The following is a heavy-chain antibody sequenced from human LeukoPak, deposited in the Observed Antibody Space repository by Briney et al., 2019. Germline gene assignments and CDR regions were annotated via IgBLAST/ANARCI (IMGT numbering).Heavy chain of an antibody. J-gene: IGHJ5*02. V-gene: IGHV4-59*08. CDR2: IYYTGNT. Sequence: KFSETLSLTCTVSGGSISNYYWNWIRQPPGKGLEWIGYIYYTGNTNYNPSLKSRVTISVDTSKNQFSLKLSSVTAADTAVYYCARGSRPLGGPVAGTIPIGFDPWGQGTLVTVSS. D-gene: IGHD6-19*01. CDR1: GGSISNYY. CDR3: ARGSRPLGGPVAGTIPIGFDP.